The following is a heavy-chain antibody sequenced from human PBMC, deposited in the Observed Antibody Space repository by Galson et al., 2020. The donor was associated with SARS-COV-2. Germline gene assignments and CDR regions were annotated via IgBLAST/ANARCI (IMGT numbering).Heavy chain of an antibody. CDR1: GDSVSSNSAA. J-gene: IGHJ6*02. V-gene: IGHV6-1*01. Sequence: SQTLSLTCAISGDSVSSNSAAWNWIRQSPSRGLEWLGRTYYRSKWYNDYAVSVKSRITINPDTSKNQFSLQLNSVTPEDTAVYYCARDLAVAGTSIGDYYYCGMDVWGQGTTVTVSS. CDR2: TYYRSKWYN. CDR3: ARDLAVAGTSIGDYYYCGMDV. D-gene: IGHD6-19*01.